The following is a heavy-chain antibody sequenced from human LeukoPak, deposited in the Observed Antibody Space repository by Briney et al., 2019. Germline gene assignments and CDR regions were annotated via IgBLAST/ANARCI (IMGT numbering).Heavy chain of an antibody. CDR1: GGTFSSYA. V-gene: IGHV1-18*01. J-gene: IGHJ4*02. Sequence: ASVKVSCKASGGTFSSYAISWVRQAPGQGLEWMGWISAYNGNTNYAQKLQGRVTMTTDTSTSTAYMELRSLRSDDTAVYYCARDLQLVPAATPGDYWGQGTLVTVSS. CDR3: ARDLQLVPAATPGDY. CDR2: ISAYNGNT. D-gene: IGHD2-2*01.